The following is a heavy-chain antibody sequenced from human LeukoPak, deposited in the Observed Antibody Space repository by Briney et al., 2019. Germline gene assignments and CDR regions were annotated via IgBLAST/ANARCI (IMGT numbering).Heavy chain of an antibody. V-gene: IGHV3-21*01. CDR3: ARGRADGTDV. CDR2: IRSSSSYI. Sequence: PGGSLRLSCAASGFTFSSYDMHWVRQAPGKGLEWVSSIRSSSSYIYYADSVKGRFTLSRDNAKNSLYLHMNSLRAEDTAVFYCARGRADGTDVWGQGTTVTVSS. J-gene: IGHJ6*02. CDR1: GFTFSSYD.